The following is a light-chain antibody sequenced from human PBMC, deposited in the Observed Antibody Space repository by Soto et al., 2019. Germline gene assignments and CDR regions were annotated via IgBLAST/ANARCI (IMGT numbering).Light chain of an antibody. J-gene: IGLJ2*01. Sequence: QSALTQPRSVSGSPGQSVTISCTGTSSDVGDYNYVSWYQQHPGKAPKLMIYDVSKRPSGVPDRFSGSKSGNTASLTISGLQAEDEADYYCCSYSGRSLAVFGGGTKLTVL. CDR3: CSYSGRSLAV. V-gene: IGLV2-11*01. CDR2: DVS. CDR1: SSDVGDYNY.